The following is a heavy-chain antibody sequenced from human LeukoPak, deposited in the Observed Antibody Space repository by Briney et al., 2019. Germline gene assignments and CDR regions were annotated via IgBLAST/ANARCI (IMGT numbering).Heavy chain of an antibody. CDR3: ARGGPYSSSPFDY. CDR1: GFTFSSYW. J-gene: IGHJ4*02. Sequence: GGSLRLSCAASGFTFSSYWMHWVRQAPGNGLVWVSRINSDGSSTSYADSVKGRFTISRDNAKNTLYLQMNSLRAEDTAVYYCARGGPYSSSPFDYWGQGTLVTVSS. CDR2: INSDGSST. V-gene: IGHV3-74*01. D-gene: IGHD6-13*01.